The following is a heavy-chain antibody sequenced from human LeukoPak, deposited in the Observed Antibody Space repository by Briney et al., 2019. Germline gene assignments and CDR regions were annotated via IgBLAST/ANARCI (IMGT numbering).Heavy chain of an antibody. CDR1: GDSVSSNSVA. Sequence: SQTLSLTCAISGDSVSSNSVAWNWIRQSPSRGLEWLGRTYYRSKWYNDYAVSARSRITINPDTSKNQFSLQLNSVTPEDTAVYYCAREFMVGARGSRKGALDIWGQGTMVTVSS. J-gene: IGHJ3*02. CDR3: AREFMVGARGSRKGALDI. V-gene: IGHV6-1*01. D-gene: IGHD1-26*01. CDR2: TYYRSKWYN.